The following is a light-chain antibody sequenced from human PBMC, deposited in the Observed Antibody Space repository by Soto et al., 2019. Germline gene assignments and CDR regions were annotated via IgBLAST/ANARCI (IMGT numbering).Light chain of an antibody. J-gene: IGLJ1*01. CDR1: ISNIATNY. Sequence: QSVLTQPPSVSGTPGQRVTISCSGGISNIATNYVHWFQQLPGTAPKVLSNSDNHRPSGVPDRFSCSKSGTSASLATSGLRSEDEAEYYCAAWDDTVRSYVFGTGTKLTVL. CDR3: AAWDDTVRSYV. CDR2: SDN. V-gene: IGLV1-47*02.